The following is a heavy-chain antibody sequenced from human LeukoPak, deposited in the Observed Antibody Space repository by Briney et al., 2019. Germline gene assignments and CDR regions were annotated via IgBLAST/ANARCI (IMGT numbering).Heavy chain of an antibody. J-gene: IGHJ4*02. CDR2: MPYSGST. D-gene: IGHD2-2*01. Sequence: PSETLSLTCTVSGGSISSSSYYWVWIRQPPGKGLERIGNMPYSGSTYYTPSLKSRVAISVDTSKNQFSLKLSSVTAADTAVYYCARRVSSTSWFDYWGQGTLVTVSS. V-gene: IGHV4-39*01. CDR3: ARRVSSTSWFDY. CDR1: GGSISSSSYY.